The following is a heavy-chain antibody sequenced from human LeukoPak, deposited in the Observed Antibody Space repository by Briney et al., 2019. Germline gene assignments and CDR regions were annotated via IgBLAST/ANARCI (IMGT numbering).Heavy chain of an antibody. Sequence: GGSLRLSCAASGFTFSSYGMHWVRQAPGKGLEWVAVIWYDGGNKYYADSVKGRFTISRDNSKNTLYLQMNSLRAEDTAVYYCAREWGFWSGYPNPYFDYWGQGTLVTVSS. CDR2: IWYDGGNK. D-gene: IGHD3-3*01. V-gene: IGHV3-33*01. CDR1: GFTFSSYG. J-gene: IGHJ4*02. CDR3: AREWGFWSGYPNPYFDY.